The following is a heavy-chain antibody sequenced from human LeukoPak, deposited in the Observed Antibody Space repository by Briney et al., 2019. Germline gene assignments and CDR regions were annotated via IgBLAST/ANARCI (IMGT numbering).Heavy chain of an antibody. J-gene: IGHJ3*02. Sequence: ASVKVSCKASRNTFTSYYMHWVRQAPGRGLEWMGIINPSGGTTNYAQKFQGRVTMTSDMSTSTVYMELSSLRSEDTAVYYCAFAGSYWDGFDIWGQGTMVTVSS. CDR1: RNTFTSYY. D-gene: IGHD1-26*01. CDR2: INPSGGTT. V-gene: IGHV1-46*01. CDR3: AFAGSYWDGFDI.